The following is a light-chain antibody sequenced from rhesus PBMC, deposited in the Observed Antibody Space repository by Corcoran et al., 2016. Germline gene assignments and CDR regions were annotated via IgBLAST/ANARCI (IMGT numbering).Light chain of an antibody. J-gene: IGKJ4*01. CDR1: QSLLDSEDGNTY. V-gene: IGKV2-104*01. CDR3: MQGLEFPLT. Sequence: DIVMTQTPLFLPFTLGEPASISCRSSQSLLDSEDGNTYLEWYLQRPGQSPHLLIYEVSNRASGVPDRFRGSGSDTDFTLEISRVGAEDVGVYFCMQGLEFPLTFGGGAKV. CDR2: EVS.